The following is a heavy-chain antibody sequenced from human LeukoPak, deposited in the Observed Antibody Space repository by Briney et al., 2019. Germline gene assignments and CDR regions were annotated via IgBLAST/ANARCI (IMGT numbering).Heavy chain of an antibody. CDR1: GGSISSSNW. CDR3: ARSPRYCSGGSCYGMDV. CDR2: IYHSGST. D-gene: IGHD2-15*01. Sequence: SGTLSLTCAVSGGSISSSNWWSWVRQPPGKGLEWIGEIYHSGSTNYNPSLKSRVTISVDKSKNQFSLKLSSVTAADTAVYYCARSPRYCSGGSCYGMDVWGQGTTVTVSS. V-gene: IGHV4-4*02. J-gene: IGHJ6*02.